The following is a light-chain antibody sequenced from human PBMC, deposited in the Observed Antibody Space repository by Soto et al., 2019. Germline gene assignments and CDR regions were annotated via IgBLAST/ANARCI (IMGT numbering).Light chain of an antibody. CDR2: DAS. CDR1: QTINKN. Sequence: DIQMTQSPTSLSASVGDRVTITCGASQTINKNLNWYRHKLGKAPELLIYDASDSQAGVPSRFSGSGSGTDFTLIISGLQPEDFETYYCQQSYNSPYTFGQGTMVDSK. V-gene: IGKV1-39*01. CDR3: QQSYNSPYT. J-gene: IGKJ2*01.